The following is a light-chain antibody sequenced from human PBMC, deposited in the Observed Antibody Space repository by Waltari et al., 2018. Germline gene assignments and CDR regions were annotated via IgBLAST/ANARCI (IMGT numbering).Light chain of an antibody. CDR2: GAS. CDR3: QQYGSAPYS. J-gene: IGKJ2*01. V-gene: IGKV3-20*01. Sequence: ILLPQSPGPLSLSSGVRATLSCKAIQTIKNNYLAWYQQKPGMSPRLLIFGASKRATGMPDRFSGSGSGTDFTLTSSRLETEDFAMYYCQQYGSAPYSFGQGSRVEIK. CDR1: QTIKNNY.